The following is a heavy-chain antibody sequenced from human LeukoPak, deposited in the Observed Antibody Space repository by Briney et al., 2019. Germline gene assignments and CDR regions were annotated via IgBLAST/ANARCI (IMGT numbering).Heavy chain of an antibody. Sequence: PSETLSLTCAVYGGSFSGYYWSWIRQPPGKGLEWIGEINHSGSTNYNPSLKSRVTISVDTSKNQFSLKLSSVTAADTAVYYCARLSGCTGDNCYDVVYWGQGTLVTVSS. CDR1: GGSFSGYY. V-gene: IGHV4-34*01. D-gene: IGHD2-8*02. J-gene: IGHJ4*02. CDR2: INHSGST. CDR3: ARLSGCTGDNCYDVVY.